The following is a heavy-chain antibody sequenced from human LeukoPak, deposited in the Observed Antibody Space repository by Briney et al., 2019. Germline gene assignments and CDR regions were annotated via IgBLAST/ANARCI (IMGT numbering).Heavy chain of an antibody. D-gene: IGHD2-15*01. J-gene: IGHJ5*02. V-gene: IGHV1-46*01. Sequence: GASVKVSCKASGYTFTSYDINWVRQATGQGLEWMGIINPSGGSTSYAQKFQGRVTMTRDTSTSIVYMELSSLRSEDTAVYYCARSTPPRNWFDPWGQGTLVTVSS. CDR3: ARSTPPRNWFDP. CDR1: GYTFTSYD. CDR2: INPSGGST.